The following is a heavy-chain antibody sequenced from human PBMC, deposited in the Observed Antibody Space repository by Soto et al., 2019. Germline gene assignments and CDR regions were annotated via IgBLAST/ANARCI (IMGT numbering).Heavy chain of an antibody. D-gene: IGHD5-12*01. CDR3: ARVMSGYDPRLSAFDI. CDR2: INPNSGGT. J-gene: IGHJ3*02. CDR1: GYTFTGYY. V-gene: IGHV1-2*04. Sequence: GASVKVSCKASGYTFTGYYMHWVRQAPGQGLEWMGWINPNSGGTNYAQKFQGWVTMTRDTSISTAYMELSRLRSDDTAVYYCARVMSGYDPRLSAFDIWGQGTMVTVSS.